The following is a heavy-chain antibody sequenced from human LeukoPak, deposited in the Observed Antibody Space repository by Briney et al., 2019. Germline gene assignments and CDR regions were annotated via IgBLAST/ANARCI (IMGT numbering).Heavy chain of an antibody. J-gene: IGHJ4*02. V-gene: IGHV3-30-3*01. D-gene: IGHD3-10*01. CDR2: ISYDGSNE. CDR1: GLTSRTYA. Sequence: PGRSLRLSCAASGLTSRTYAMHWVRQAPGKGLEWVAVISYDGSNEYYADSVKGRFTISRDNYKNTLYLQMDSLRAEDTAVYYCARDNYGCDYWGQGTLVTVSS. CDR3: ARDNYGCDY.